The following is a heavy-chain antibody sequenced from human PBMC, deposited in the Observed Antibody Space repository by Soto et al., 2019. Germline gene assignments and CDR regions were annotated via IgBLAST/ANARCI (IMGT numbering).Heavy chain of an antibody. Sequence: PSETLSLTCTVSGGSISDYFWSWIRQTPERGLEWIGYVYSRGTTNYNPSSGTTNYNPSLKSRVTISVDTSKNQFSLKLTSVTAADTAVYYCATLPPRIEVTVLPIPTWGQGTLVTVS. J-gene: IGHJ5*02. CDR3: ATLPPRIEVTVLPIPT. CDR1: GGSISDYF. V-gene: IGHV4-59*08. D-gene: IGHD2-15*01. CDR2: VYSRGTTNY.